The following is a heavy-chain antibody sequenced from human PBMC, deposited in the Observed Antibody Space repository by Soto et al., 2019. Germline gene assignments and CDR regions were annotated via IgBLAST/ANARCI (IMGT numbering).Heavy chain of an antibody. CDR1: GFTVSSNY. Sequence: EVQLVESGGGLVQPGGSLRLSCAASGFTVSSNYMSWVRQAPGKGLEWVSVIYSGGSTYYADSVKGRFTISRDNSKNTLYLQMNGLRAEDTAVYYCAREGCSGGSGYRGLYAFDIWGQGTMVTVSS. CDR3: AREGCSGGSGYRGLYAFDI. CDR2: IYSGGST. V-gene: IGHV3-66*01. J-gene: IGHJ3*02. D-gene: IGHD2-15*01.